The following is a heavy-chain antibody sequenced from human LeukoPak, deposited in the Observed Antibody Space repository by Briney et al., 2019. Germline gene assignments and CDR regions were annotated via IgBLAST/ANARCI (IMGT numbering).Heavy chain of an antibody. J-gene: IGHJ6*03. V-gene: IGHV4-34*01. Sequence: SETLSLTCAVYGGSFSGYYWSWIRQPPGKGLEWLGEINHSGSTNYNPSLKSRVTISVDTSKNQFSLKLSSVTAADTAVYYCARNSSPYYYYYMDVWGKGTTVTVSS. CDR1: GGSFSGYY. CDR2: INHSGST. D-gene: IGHD4-23*01. CDR3: ARNSSPYYYYYMDV.